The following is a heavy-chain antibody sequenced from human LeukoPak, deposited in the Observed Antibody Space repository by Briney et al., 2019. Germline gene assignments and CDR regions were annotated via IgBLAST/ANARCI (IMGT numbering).Heavy chain of an antibody. CDR3: ARDKVRGVIGSNWFDP. CDR2: IYYSGST. J-gene: IGHJ5*02. CDR1: GGSISSYY. D-gene: IGHD3-10*01. V-gene: IGHV4-59*01. Sequence: SETLSLTCTVSGGSISSYYWSWIRQPPGKGLEWIGYIYYSGSTNYNPSLKSRVTISVDTSKNQFSLKLSSVTAADTAVYYCARDKVRGVIGSNWFDPWGQGTLVTVSS.